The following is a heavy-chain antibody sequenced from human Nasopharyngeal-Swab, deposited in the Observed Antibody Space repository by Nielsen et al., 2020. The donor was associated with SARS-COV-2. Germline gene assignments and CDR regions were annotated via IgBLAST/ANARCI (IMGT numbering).Heavy chain of an antibody. J-gene: IGHJ4*02. CDR2: IYYSGST. V-gene: IGHV4-59*12. CDR1: GGSISSYY. Sequence: SETLSLTCTVSGGSISSYYWSWIRQPPGKGLEWIGYIYYSGSTNYNPSLKSRVTISVDTSKNQFSLKLSSVTAADTAVYYCARGYSSSIIDYWGQGTLVTVSS. CDR3: ARGYSSSIIDY. D-gene: IGHD6-13*01.